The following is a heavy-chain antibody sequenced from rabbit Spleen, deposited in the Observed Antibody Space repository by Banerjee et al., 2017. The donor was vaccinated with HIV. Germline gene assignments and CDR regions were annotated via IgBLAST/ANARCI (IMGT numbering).Heavy chain of an antibody. V-gene: IGHV1S7*01. Sequence: QSLEESGGGLVQPGGSLTLSCKASGFDFNNYYMTWVRQAPGKGLEWIGLIEPIFGTTYYASWVNGRFTISSHNAQNTLYLQVKSLTAADTATYFCARGNYRGDDSGYDLWGPGTLVTVS. D-gene: IGHD1-1*01. CDR3: ARGNYRGDDSGYDL. CDR2: IEPIFGTT. CDR1: GFDFNNYY. J-gene: IGHJ4*01.